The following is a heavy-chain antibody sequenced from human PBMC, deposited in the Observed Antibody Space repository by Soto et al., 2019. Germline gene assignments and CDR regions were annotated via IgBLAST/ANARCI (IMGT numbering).Heavy chain of an antibody. V-gene: IGHV3-33*06. CDR3: AKAHSMMILDRFDP. CDR2: IWFDGSKK. CDR1: EFKFRNYA. J-gene: IGHJ5*02. D-gene: IGHD3-16*01. Sequence: QVQLVESGGGVVQPGKSLRLSCAASEFKFRNYAIHWVRQAPGKGLEWLAVIWFDGSKKYYADSVKGRFTISRDNSKNTVYLHMTSLTADDSGVFYCAKAHSMMILDRFDPWGHGTLVTVSS.